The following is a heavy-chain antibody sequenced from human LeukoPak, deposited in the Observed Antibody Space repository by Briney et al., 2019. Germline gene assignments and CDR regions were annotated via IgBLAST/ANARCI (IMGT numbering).Heavy chain of an antibody. CDR2: IYYSGTT. CDR1: GGSINTNNYY. Sequence: PSETLSLTCTVSGGSINTNNYYWGWIRQPPGKGLEWIGSIYYSGTTYYNPSLERRLTIAIDTSKNLFSLKVSDVTAADTAAYFCAKRTTGYCISTSCYNSWGQGTLVTVSS. D-gene: IGHD2-2*02. CDR3: AKRTTGYCISTSCYNS. V-gene: IGHV4-39*02. J-gene: IGHJ5*02.